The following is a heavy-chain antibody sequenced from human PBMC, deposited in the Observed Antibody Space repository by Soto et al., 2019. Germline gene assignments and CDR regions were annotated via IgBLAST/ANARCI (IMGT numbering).Heavy chain of an antibody. CDR1: GGSIGSGGHY. J-gene: IGHJ3*02. V-gene: IGHV4-31*03. CDR2: IYYSGST. Sequence: SETLSLTCTVSGGSIGSGGHYWSWIRQHPGKGLEWIAYIYYSGSTYYNPSLKSRVTISVDTSKNQFSLKLSSVTAADTAVYYCARGTYYYGSGSYYQLSRHLPKGAFDIWGQGTMVTVSS. D-gene: IGHD3-10*01. CDR3: ARGTYYYGSGSYYQLSRHLPKGAFDI.